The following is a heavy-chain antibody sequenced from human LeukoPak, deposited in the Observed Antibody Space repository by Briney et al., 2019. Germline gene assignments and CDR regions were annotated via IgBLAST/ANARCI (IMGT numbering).Heavy chain of an antibody. CDR1: GGSISNYY. J-gene: IGHJ1*01. Sequence: SETLSLTCTVSGGSISNYYWSWIRQPPGKGPEWIGYIYYSGSTRYNPSLKSRVTISVDTSKNQISLKLGSVTAADTAVYYCARHDVAGATTDYFQHWGQGTLVTASS. V-gene: IGHV4-59*08. D-gene: IGHD1-26*01. CDR2: IYYSGST. CDR3: ARHDVAGATTDYFQH.